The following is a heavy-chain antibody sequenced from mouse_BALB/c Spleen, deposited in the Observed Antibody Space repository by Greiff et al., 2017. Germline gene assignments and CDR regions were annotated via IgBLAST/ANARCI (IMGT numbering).Heavy chain of an antibody. D-gene: IGHD2-14*01. CDR3: SRTYYRYDGPWFAY. CDR1: GFSLTSYG. V-gene: IGHV2-2*02. J-gene: IGHJ3*01. Sequence: QVQLQQSGPGLVQPSQSLSITCTVSGFSLTSYGVHWVRQSPGKGLEWLGVIWSGGSTDYNAAFISRLSISKDNSKSQVFFKMNSLQANDTAIYYCSRTYYRYDGPWFAYWGQGTLVTVSA. CDR2: IWSGGST.